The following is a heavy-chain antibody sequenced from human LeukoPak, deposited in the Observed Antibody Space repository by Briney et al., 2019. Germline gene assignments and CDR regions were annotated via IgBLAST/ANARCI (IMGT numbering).Heavy chain of an antibody. CDR2: INPSGGST. J-gene: IGHJ4*02. CDR1: GYTFTSYY. Sequence: AASVKVSRKASGYTFTSYYMHWVRQAPGQGLEWMGIINPSGGSTSYAQKFQGRVTMTRDMSTSTVYMELSSLRSEDTAVYYCARVDYYDSSGYYLFDYWGQGTLVTVSS. V-gene: IGHV1-46*01. CDR3: ARVDYYDSSGYYLFDY. D-gene: IGHD3-22*01.